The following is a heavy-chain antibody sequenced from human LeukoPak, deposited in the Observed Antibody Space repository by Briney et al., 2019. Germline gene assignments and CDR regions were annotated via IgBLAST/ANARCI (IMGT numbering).Heavy chain of an antibody. V-gene: IGHV3-7*04. CDR2: IKQDGSEE. Sequence: GGSLRLSCAASGFTFSSYWMSWVRQAPGKGLEWVANIKQDGSEEYYVDSVKGRFTISRDNAKNSLYLQMNSLRAEDTAVYYCARASAYYYDSSGYYHHYYYYGMDVWGQGTTVTVSS. D-gene: IGHD3-22*01. CDR1: GFTFSSYW. J-gene: IGHJ6*02. CDR3: ARASAYYYDSSGYYHHYYYYGMDV.